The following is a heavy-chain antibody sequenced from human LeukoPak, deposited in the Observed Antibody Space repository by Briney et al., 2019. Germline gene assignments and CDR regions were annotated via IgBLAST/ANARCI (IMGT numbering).Heavy chain of an antibody. D-gene: IGHD6-19*01. CDR3: ARTLAGYSSGEYYFDY. Sequence: SETLSLTCTVSGGSISSSSYYWGWIRQPPGEGLEWIGNIYYSGSTYYNPSLKSRVTVSVDTSKNQFSLKLSSVTAADTAVYYCARTLAGYSSGEYYFDYWGQGTLVTVSS. CDR2: IYYSGST. V-gene: IGHV4-39*07. J-gene: IGHJ4*02. CDR1: GGSISSSSYY.